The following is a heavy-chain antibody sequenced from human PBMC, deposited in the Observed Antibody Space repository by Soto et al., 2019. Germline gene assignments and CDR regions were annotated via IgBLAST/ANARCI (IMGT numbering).Heavy chain of an antibody. CDR2: ISGTGAGT. D-gene: IGHD3-10*01. V-gene: IGHV3-23*01. J-gene: IGHJ4*02. Sequence: GGSLRLSCAVSGFTFSNYAMSWVRQAPGKGLEWVSAISGTGAGTYTADSVKGRFTISRDDSKNTLYLQMNSLRAEDTALYYCAKAKVMGIWFGGAFFDYWGQGTLVTVSS. CDR3: AKAKVMGIWFGGAFFDY. CDR1: GFTFSNYA.